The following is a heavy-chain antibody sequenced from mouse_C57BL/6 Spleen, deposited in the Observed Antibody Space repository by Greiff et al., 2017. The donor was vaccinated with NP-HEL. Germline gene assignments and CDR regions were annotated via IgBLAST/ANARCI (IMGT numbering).Heavy chain of an antibody. V-gene: IGHV5-4*03. CDR1: GFTFSSYA. CDR2: ISDGGSYT. CDR3: ARRLSSGGFAY. D-gene: IGHD3-2*02. Sequence: EVKVIESGGGLVKPGGSLKLSCAASGFTFSSYAMSWVRQTPEKRLEWVATISDGGSYTYYPDNVKGRFTISRDNAKNNLYLQMSHLKSEDTAMYYCARRLSSGGFAYWGQGTLVTVSA. J-gene: IGHJ3*01.